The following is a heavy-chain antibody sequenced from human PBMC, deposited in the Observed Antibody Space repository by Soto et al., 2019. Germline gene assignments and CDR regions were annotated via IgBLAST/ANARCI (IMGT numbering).Heavy chain of an antibody. D-gene: IGHD3-3*01. V-gene: IGHV4-59*01. Sequence: SETLSLTCSVSGVSIRSNYWTWIRQSPGKGLEWIGYIYFTGTTNYNPSLKSRVSISLDTSKNQMSLKFNSMTTADTAVYYCARGDGYYDFWSGYFDPWGRGTLVTVSS. J-gene: IGHJ5*02. CDR3: ARGDGYYDFWSGYFDP. CDR1: GVSIRSNY. CDR2: IYFTGTT.